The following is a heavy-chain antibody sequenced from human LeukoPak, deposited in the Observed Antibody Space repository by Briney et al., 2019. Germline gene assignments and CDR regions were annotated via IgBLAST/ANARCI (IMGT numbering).Heavy chain of an antibody. J-gene: IGHJ5*02. V-gene: IGHV5-51*01. CDR3: ARGVALKAAVDL. Sequence: GESLKISCKGSGYRFDIYWIGWVRQMPGKDLEWMGSIYPGDSDTRYSPSFEGQVTISADKSISTAYLQWSSLKTSDGAMYYCARGVALKAAVDLWGQGTLVTLSS. D-gene: IGHD6-13*01. CDR2: IYPGDSDT. CDR1: GYRFDIYW.